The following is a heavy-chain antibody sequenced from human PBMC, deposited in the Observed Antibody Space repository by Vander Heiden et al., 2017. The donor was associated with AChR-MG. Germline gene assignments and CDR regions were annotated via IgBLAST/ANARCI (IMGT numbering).Heavy chain of an antibody. CDR1: GGSFSGYY. CDR2: INHSGST. J-gene: IGHJ5*02. Sequence: QVQLQQWGAGLLKPSETLSLTCAVYGGSFSGYYWSWSRQPPGKGLEWIGEINHSGSTNYSPSLKSRVTISVDTSKNQFSLKLSSVTAADTAVYYCAREYYDFWSGSPLDPWGQGTLVTVSS. CDR3: AREYYDFWSGSPLDP. V-gene: IGHV4-34*01. D-gene: IGHD3-3*01.